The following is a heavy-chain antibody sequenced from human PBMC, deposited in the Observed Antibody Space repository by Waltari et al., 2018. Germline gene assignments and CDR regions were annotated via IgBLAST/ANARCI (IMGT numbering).Heavy chain of an antibody. V-gene: IGHV4-4*02. CDR1: GDGLTVTHW. CDR2: VHGSGKT. J-gene: IGHJ5*02. CDR3: ARDRGRGLYLDT. Sequence: QLQLRESGPGLVEPSGTLLSNCSVSGDGLTVTHWWSWVRQFPQKGLEWIGQVHGSGKTNYNPSFASRVTIALDTSNNHFSLKVTSATAADTAVYFCARDRGRGLYLDTWGPGTLVTVSP. D-gene: IGHD2-15*01.